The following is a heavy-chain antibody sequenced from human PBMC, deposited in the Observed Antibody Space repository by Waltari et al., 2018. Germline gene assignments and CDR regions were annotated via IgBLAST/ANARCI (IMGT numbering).Heavy chain of an antibody. CDR3: ARAAPVYGSGSFDY. J-gene: IGHJ4*02. V-gene: IGHV4-34*01. D-gene: IGHD3-10*01. Sequence: QVQLQQWGAGLLKPSETLSLTCAVYGGSFRGSYCTWLRQPPGKGLEGIGEINHSGSTNYNPSLKSRVTISVDTSKNQFSLKLSSVTAADTAVYYCARAAPVYGSGSFDYWGQGTLVTVSS. CDR1: GGSFRGSY. CDR2: INHSGST.